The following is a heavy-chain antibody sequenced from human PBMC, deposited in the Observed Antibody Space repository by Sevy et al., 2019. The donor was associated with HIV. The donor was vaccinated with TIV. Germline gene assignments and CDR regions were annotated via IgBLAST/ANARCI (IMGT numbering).Heavy chain of an antibody. Sequence: GGSLRLSCAASGFTFSRYSMNWVRQAPGKGLQWVSSISSSSNYIYYTDSLKGRFTISRDNAKNSLYLQMNSLRAEDTAVYYCARDKREAYFDNSVSSDAFDIWRQGTMVTVSS. CDR2: ISSSSNYI. J-gene: IGHJ3*02. D-gene: IGHD3-22*01. V-gene: IGHV3-21*01. CDR3: ARDKREAYFDNSVSSDAFDI. CDR1: GFTFSRYS.